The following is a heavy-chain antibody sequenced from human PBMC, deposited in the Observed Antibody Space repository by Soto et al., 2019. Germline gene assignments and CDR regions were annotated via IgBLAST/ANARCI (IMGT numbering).Heavy chain of an antibody. CDR1: GFTFSSYG. Sequence: GGSLRLSCAASGFTFSSYGMHWVRQAPGKGLEWVAGIWYDGSNKYYADSVKGRFTISRDNSKNTLYLQMNSLRAEDTAVDYCAPDFCSTSCYAYSPYYSCCMDFCCQGPYVTASS. D-gene: IGHD2-2*01. J-gene: IGHJ6*02. CDR2: IWYDGSNK. V-gene: IGHV3-33*01. CDR3: APDFCSTSCYAYSPYYSCCMDF.